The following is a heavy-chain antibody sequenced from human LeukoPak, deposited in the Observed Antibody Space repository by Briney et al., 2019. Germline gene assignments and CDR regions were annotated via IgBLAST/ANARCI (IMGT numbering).Heavy chain of an antibody. J-gene: IGHJ6*02. CDR3: AKDLAAAGMDV. D-gene: IGHD6-13*01. V-gene: IGHV3-30*18. CDR1: GFTFSSYG. Sequence: GRSLRLSCAASGFTFSSYGMHWVRQARGKGLEWVAVISYDGSNKYYADSVKGRFTISRDNSKNTLYLQMNSLRAEDTAVYYCAKDLAAAGMDVWGQGTTVTVSS. CDR2: ISYDGSNK.